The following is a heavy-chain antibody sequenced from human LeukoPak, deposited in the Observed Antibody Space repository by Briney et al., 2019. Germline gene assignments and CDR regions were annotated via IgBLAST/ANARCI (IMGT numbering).Heavy chain of an antibody. V-gene: IGHV3-23*01. J-gene: IGHJ6*02. Sequence: PGGSLRLSCAASGFTFSSYAMSWVRQAPGKGLEWVSAISGSGGSTYYADSVKGRFTISRDNSKNTLYLQMNSLRAEDTAVYYCAGYSGYGTYYYYYGMDVWGQGTTVTVSS. D-gene: IGHD5-12*01. CDR3: AGYSGYGTYYYYYGMDV. CDR1: GFTFSSYA. CDR2: ISGSGGST.